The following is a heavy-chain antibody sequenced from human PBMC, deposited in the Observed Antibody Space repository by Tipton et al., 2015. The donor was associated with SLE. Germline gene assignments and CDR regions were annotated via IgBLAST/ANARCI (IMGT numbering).Heavy chain of an antibody. CDR3: AREQDYDSSGYYYGY. Sequence: GSLRLSCATSGFIFRVFAMHWVRQAPGKGLVRVAFIRHDGTKQFYAESVKGRFTISRDNSKNTLNLQMNRLRPEDTAMYYCAREQDYDSSGYYYGYWGQGTLVTVSS. J-gene: IGHJ4*02. CDR1: GFIFRVFA. D-gene: IGHD3-22*01. CDR2: IRHDGTKQ. V-gene: IGHV3-30*02.